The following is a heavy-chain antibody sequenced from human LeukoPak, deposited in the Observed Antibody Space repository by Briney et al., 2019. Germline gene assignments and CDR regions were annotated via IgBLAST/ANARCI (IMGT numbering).Heavy chain of an antibody. CDR1: GFTFSSYA. D-gene: IGHD6-6*01. CDR3: ANSYTSSSRTPFDC. J-gene: IGHJ4*02. Sequence: PGGSLGLSCVASGFTFSSYAMSWVRQAPGKGLEWVSAISGSGDSTYYADSVKGRFTISRVNSMNTLFLQMNSLRAEDTAVYYCANSYTSSSRTPFDCWGQGTLVTVSS. V-gene: IGHV3-23*01. CDR2: ISGSGDST.